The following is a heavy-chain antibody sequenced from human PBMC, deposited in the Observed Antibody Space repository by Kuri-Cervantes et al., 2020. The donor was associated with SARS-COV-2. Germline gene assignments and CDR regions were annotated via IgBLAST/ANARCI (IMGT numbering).Heavy chain of an antibody. D-gene: IGHD2-2*01. CDR1: GGSISSYY. V-gene: IGHV4-38-2*02. Sequence: SETLSLTCTVSGGSISSYYWDWIRQSPGKGPEWIGSIFHSGTTYYNPSLRSRVYISLETSKNQFFLNVTSVTAADTAVYYCSRSRVPAAAALWGQGTMVTVSS. CDR3: SRSRVPAAAAL. J-gene: IGHJ3*01. CDR2: IFHSGTT.